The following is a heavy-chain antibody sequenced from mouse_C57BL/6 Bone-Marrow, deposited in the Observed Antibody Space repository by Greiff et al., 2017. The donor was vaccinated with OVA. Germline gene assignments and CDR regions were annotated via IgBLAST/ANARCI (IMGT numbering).Heavy chain of an antibody. J-gene: IGHJ2*01. CDR1: GFTFSDYY. CDR2: INYDGSST. CDR3: ARITTVVDTKLGQAYFDY. V-gene: IGHV5-16*01. D-gene: IGHD1-1*01. Sequence: EVQVVESEGGLVQPGSSMKLSCTASGFTFSDYYMAWVRQVPEKGLEWVANINYDGSSTYYLDSLKSRFIISRDNAKNILYLQMSSLKSEDTATYYCARITTVVDTKLGQAYFDYWGQGATLTVSS.